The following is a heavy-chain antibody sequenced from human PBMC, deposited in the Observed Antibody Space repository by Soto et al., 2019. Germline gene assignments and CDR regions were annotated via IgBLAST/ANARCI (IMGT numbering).Heavy chain of an antibody. CDR2: IYYSGST. CDR1: GGSISSGGYY. CDR3: ARSPIITIFGVASGHFDY. D-gene: IGHD3-3*01. V-gene: IGHV4-31*03. J-gene: IGHJ4*02. Sequence: NPSETLSLTCTVSGGSISSGGYYWSWIRQHPGKGLEWIGYIYYSGSTYYNPSLKSRVTISVDTSKNQFSLKLSSVTAADTAVYYCARSPIITIFGVASGHFDYWGKGTLVTDSS.